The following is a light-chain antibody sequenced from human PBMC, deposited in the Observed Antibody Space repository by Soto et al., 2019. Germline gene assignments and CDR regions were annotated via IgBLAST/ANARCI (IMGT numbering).Light chain of an antibody. CDR3: QQYNNWPPVT. CDR1: QSVSSN. Sequence: EIVMTQSPGTLSASPGERATLSCRASQSVSSNLAWYQQKPGQAPRLLMYGASTRATGIPARFSGSGSGTEFTLTISSLQSEDFAVYYCQQYNNWPPVTFGQGTKLEIK. V-gene: IGKV3-15*01. J-gene: IGKJ2*01. CDR2: GAS.